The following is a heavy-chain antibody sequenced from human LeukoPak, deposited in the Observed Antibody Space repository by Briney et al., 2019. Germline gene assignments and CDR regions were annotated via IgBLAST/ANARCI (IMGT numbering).Heavy chain of an antibody. CDR2: IYYSGST. CDR1: GGSISSYY. V-gene: IGHV4-59*01. CDR3: ARGVRYYYDSSGYYVDAFDI. Sequence: SETLSLACTVSGGSISSYYWSWIRQPPGKGLEWIGYIYYSGSTNYNPSLKSRVTISVDTSKNQFSLKLSSVTAADTAVYYCARGVRYYYDSSGYYVDAFDIWGQGTMVTVSS. J-gene: IGHJ3*02. D-gene: IGHD3-22*01.